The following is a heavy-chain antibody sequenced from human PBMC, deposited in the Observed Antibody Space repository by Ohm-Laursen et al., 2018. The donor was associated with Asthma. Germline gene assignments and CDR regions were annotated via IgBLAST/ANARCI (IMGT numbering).Heavy chain of an antibody. CDR1: GYTFSRYS. V-gene: IGHV3-23*01. J-gene: IGHJ4*02. CDR2: ISASGITT. D-gene: IGHD1-1*01. CDR3: TKDPNWKGIFDY. Sequence: SLRLSCSASGYTFSRYSIHWVRQIPGKGLEWVSAISASGITTYYADSVKGRVTISRDSSKNTVYLQLDSLRAEDTAVYYCTKDPNWKGIFDYWGQGTLVTVSS.